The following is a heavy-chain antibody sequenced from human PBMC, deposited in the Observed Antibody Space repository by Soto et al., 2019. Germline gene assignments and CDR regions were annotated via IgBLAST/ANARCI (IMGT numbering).Heavy chain of an antibody. V-gene: IGHV1-46*03. J-gene: IGHJ4*02. Sequence: QVQLVQSGAEVKKPGASVKVSCKASGYTFTSYYMHWVRQAPGQGLEWMGIINPSGGSTSYAQKFQGRVTMTRDTSSSTVYMELSSLRSEDTAVYYCARGVVATITGGFFGYWGQGTLVTVSS. CDR2: INPSGGST. CDR1: GYTFTSYY. D-gene: IGHD5-12*01. CDR3: ARGVVATITGGFFGY.